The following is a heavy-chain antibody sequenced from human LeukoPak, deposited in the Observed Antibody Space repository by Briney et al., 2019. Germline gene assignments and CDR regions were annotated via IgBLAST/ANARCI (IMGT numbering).Heavy chain of an antibody. Sequence: GGSLRLSCAASGFTFSSYWMSWVRQAPGKGLEWVANIKQDGSEKYYVDSVEGRFTISRDNAKNSLYLQMNSLRVEDTAVYYCARDRGQWLVSNYYYYGIDVWGQGTTVTVSS. CDR1: GFTFSSYW. D-gene: IGHD6-19*01. CDR2: IKQDGSEK. CDR3: ARDRGQWLVSNYYYYGIDV. J-gene: IGHJ6*02. V-gene: IGHV3-7*01.